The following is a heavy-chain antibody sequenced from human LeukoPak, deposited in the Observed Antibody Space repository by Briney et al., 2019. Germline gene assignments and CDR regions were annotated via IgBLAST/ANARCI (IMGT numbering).Heavy chain of an antibody. CDR1: GFTFRSSW. CDR2: ISSDGSST. Sequence: PGGSLRLSCAASGFTFRSSWMHWVRQAPGRGLVWVSRISSDGSSTIYAHSVKGRFTISRDNAKNTLYLQMNSLRAEDTAVYYCARDWGGSGPTSHDYWGQGTLVTISS. CDR3: ARDWGGSGPTSHDY. V-gene: IGHV3-74*01. D-gene: IGHD3-16*01. J-gene: IGHJ4*02.